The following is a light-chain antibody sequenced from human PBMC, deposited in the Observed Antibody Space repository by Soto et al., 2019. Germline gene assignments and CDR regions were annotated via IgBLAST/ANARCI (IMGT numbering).Light chain of an antibody. J-gene: IGLJ1*01. V-gene: IGLV2-14*03. CDR3: CSYTTSTTYV. CDR2: GVN. CDR1: VSDVGGYDS. Sequence: QSALTQPASVSGSPGQSITISCTVTVSDVGGYDSVSWYRQHPGRAPKLIIYGVNNRPSGVSNRFSASKSADTASLTISGLQAEDEANYYCCSYTTSTTYVFGTGTKVTVL.